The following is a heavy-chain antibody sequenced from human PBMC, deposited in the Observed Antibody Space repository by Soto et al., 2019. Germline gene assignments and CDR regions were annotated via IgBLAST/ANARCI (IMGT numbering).Heavy chain of an antibody. CDR2: ISSAGGGSI. J-gene: IGHJ6*02. V-gene: IGHV3-48*03. CDR3: ARAHSGYRYGQGGYYQYYTMDV. CDR1: GLTFSSFE. Sequence: XVSLRLSCSDSGLTFSSFEMNWVRQAPGKGLEWVSYISSAGGGSIYYADSVKGRFTISRDNAKNSLYLQMNSLRAEDTAVYYCARAHSGYRYGQGGYYQYYTMDVWGQGTTVTVSS. D-gene: IGHD5-18*01.